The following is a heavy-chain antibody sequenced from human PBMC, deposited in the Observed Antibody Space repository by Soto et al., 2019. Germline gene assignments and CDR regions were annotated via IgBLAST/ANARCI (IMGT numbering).Heavy chain of an antibody. J-gene: IGHJ6*02. D-gene: IGHD6-13*01. CDR1: GGSISSGGYY. V-gene: IGHV4-31*03. CDR3: AAPLAAVGYYYYGMDV. CDR2: IYYSGST. Sequence: QVQLQESGPGLVKPSQTLSLTCTVSGGSISSGGYYWSWIRQHPGKVLEWNGYIYYSGSTYYNPSLKSRVTISVDTSKNQFALKLSSVTAADTAVYYCAAPLAAVGYYYYGMDVWGQGTTVTVSS.